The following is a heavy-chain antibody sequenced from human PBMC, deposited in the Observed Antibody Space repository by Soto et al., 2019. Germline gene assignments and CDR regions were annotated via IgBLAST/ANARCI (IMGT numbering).Heavy chain of an antibody. CDR1: GFTFSRYA. CDR2: ISYDGSNK. CDR3: ARRHPLRGIVVVSSKTDAFDI. V-gene: IGHV3-30-3*01. D-gene: IGHD3-22*01. Sequence: QVQLVESGGGVVQPGRSLRLSCAASGFTFSRYAMHWVRQAPGKGLGWVAVISYDGSNKYYADSVKGRFTISRDNSKNTLYLQMNSLRAEDTAVYYCARRHPLRGIVVVSSKTDAFDIWGQGTMVTVSS. J-gene: IGHJ3*02.